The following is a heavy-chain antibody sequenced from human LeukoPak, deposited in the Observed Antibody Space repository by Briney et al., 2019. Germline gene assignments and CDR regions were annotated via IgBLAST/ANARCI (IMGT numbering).Heavy chain of an antibody. CDR3: ARGLRIAVAGNIDY. J-gene: IGHJ4*02. D-gene: IGHD6-19*01. CDR1: GFTFSSYW. V-gene: IGHV3-30*03. CDR2: ISYDGSNK. Sequence: GGSLRLSCAASGFTFSSYWMSWVRQAPGKGLEWVAAISYDGSNKRYADSVKGRFTISRDNSKNTLYLQMNSLRADNTAVYYCARGLRIAVAGNIDYWGQGTLVTVSS.